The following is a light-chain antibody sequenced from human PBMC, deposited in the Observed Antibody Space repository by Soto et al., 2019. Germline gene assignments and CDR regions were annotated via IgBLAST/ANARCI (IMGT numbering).Light chain of an antibody. V-gene: IGKV3-15*01. CDR1: QSVSSN. Sequence: EIVMTQSPATLSVSPGERATLSCRASQSVSSNLAWYQQKPGQAPRLLIYGASTRAAGIPARFSGSGSGTEFTLTISSLQSEDFAVYYCQQYNNWVRTIGQGTKVEIK. CDR2: GAS. CDR3: QQYNNWVRT. J-gene: IGKJ1*01.